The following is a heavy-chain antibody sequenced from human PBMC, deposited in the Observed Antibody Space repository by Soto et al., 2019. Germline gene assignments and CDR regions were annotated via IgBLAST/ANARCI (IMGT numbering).Heavy chain of an antibody. CDR1: GFTFDDYA. V-gene: IGHV3-9*01. CDR2: ISWNSGSI. Sequence: EVQLVESGGGLVHPGRSLRLSFAASGFTFDDYAMHWVRQAPGKGLEWVSGISWNSGSIGYADSVKGRFTISRDNAKNSLYLQMNSLRADDTALYYCATDRGVVLSFYFDYWRQGTLVTVSS. D-gene: IGHD2-15*01. CDR3: ATDRGVVLSFYFDY. J-gene: IGHJ4*02.